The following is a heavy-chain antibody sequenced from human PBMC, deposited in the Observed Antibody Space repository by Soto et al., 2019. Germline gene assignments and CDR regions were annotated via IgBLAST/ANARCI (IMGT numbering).Heavy chain of an antibody. J-gene: IGHJ4*02. CDR2: IYYSGST. V-gene: IGHV4-59*01. CDR1: GGSISSYY. D-gene: IGHD4-17*01. Sequence: SETLSLTCTVSGGSISSYYWSWIRQPPGKGLEWIGYIYYSGSTNYNPSLKSRVTISVDTSKNKFSLKLSSVTAADTAVYYCARVSRIRTVFDYWGQGTLVTVSS. CDR3: ARVSRIRTVFDY.